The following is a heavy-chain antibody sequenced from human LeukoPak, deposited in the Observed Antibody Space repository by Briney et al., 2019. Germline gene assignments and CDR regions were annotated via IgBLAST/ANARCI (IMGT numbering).Heavy chain of an antibody. J-gene: IGHJ5*02. V-gene: IGHV4-4*08. CDR1: GGLVDSYY. D-gene: IGHD1-26*01. CDR3: ARGFFYTGKYGWLDP. CDR2: IHTSDS. Sequence: SETLSLTCTVSGGLVDSYYWHWIRQTPGKGLERIANIHTSDSNYNPSLKSRVIVSVDTSRNEVSLKVTSVTTADTAVYYCARGFFYTGKYGWLDPWGQGTLVTVSS.